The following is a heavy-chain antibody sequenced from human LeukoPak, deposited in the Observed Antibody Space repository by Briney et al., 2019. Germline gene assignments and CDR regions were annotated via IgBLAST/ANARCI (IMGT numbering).Heavy chain of an antibody. Sequence: GGSLRLSCVASGFNFIDYDMHWVRQVIGKGLEWVSAIGIRGDTHYSGSVKGRFTISRENAESSLYLQMNSLRAEDTAVYYCAKCRGIVVVITTQDYWGQGTLVTVSS. D-gene: IGHD3-22*01. V-gene: IGHV3-13*01. CDR2: IGIRGDT. J-gene: IGHJ4*02. CDR3: AKCRGIVVVITTQDY. CDR1: GFNFIDYD.